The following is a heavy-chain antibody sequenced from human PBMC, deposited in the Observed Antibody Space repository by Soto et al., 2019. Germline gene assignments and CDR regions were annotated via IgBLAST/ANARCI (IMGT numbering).Heavy chain of an antibody. V-gene: IGHV1-2*04. J-gene: IGHJ6*02. D-gene: IGHD5-12*01. CDR1: GYTFTGYY. CDR2: INPNSGGT. CDR3: ARRGRAKAGYSGYEGYYYGMDV. Sequence: ASVKVSCKASGYTFTGYYMHWVRQAPGQGLEWMGWINPNSGGTNYAQKFQGWVTMTRDTSISTAYMELSRLRSDDTAVYYCARRGRAKAGYSGYEGYYYGMDVWGQGTTVTVSS.